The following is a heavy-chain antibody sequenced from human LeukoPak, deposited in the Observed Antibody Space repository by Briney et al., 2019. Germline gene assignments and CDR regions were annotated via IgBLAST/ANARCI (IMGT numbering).Heavy chain of an antibody. V-gene: IGHV3-23*01. CDR2: ISGSGGST. D-gene: IGHD6-13*01. J-gene: IGHJ4*02. Sequence: GGSLRLSCAASGFTLSSYAMSWVRQAPGKGLEWVSAISGSGGSTYYADSVKGRFTISRDNSKNTLYLQMNSLRAEDAAVYYCAKDWQQLTFDYWGQGTLVTVSS. CDR3: AKDWQQLTFDY. CDR1: GFTLSSYA.